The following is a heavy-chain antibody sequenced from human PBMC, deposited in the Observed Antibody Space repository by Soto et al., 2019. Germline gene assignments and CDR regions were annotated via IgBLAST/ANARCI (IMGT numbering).Heavy chain of an antibody. V-gene: IGHV1-69*01. D-gene: IGHD6-13*01. Sequence: QVQLVQSGAEVKKPGSSVKVSCKASGGTFSSYAISWVRQAPGQGLEWMGGIIPIFGTANYAQKFQGRVTITADESTSTAYMELSSLRSEDTAVYYCARHSSMSLKGSSWRPHSYYYYYGMDVWAKGPRSPSPQ. CDR1: GGTFSSYA. J-gene: IGHJ6*04. CDR2: IIPIFGTA. CDR3: ARHSSMSLKGSSWRPHSYYYYYGMDV.